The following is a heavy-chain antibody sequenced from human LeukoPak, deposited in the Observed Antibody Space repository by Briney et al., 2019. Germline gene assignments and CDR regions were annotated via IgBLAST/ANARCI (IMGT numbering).Heavy chain of an antibody. CDR1: GFTFNNYW. J-gene: IGHJ4*02. CDR2: IKEDGSDI. CDR3: ARDQWRLFDY. Sequence: TGGSLRLSCAASGFTFNNYWMSWVRQAPGKGLEWVANIKEDGSDIYYVDSVKGRFTISRDNAKNLLYLQMNSLRAEDTAVYYCARDQWRLFDYWGQGTLVTVSS. V-gene: IGHV3-7*04. D-gene: IGHD2-21*02.